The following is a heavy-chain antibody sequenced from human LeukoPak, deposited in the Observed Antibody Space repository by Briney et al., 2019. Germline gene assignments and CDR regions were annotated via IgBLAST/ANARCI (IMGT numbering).Heavy chain of an antibody. CDR3: ARVFLERLTSGYFDN. D-gene: IGHD3-3*01. Sequence: GRSLRLSCAASGFSFSDYAMRWVRQGPGKGLEWVAVISYSGQQKYYGDSVKGRFTVSRDNPKNTLYLQMNNLRDDDTAVYYCARVFLERLTSGYFDNWGQGTLVTVSP. V-gene: IGHV3-30*04. J-gene: IGHJ4*02. CDR1: GFSFSDYA. CDR2: ISYSGQQK.